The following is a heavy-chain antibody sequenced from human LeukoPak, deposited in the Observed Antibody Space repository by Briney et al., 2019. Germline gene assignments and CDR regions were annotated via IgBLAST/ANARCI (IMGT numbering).Heavy chain of an antibody. CDR2: TSGSGGTT. D-gene: IGHD3-10*01. V-gene: IGHV3-23*01. CDR1: GFTFSSYV. Sequence: PGGSLRLSCAVSGFTFSSYVMSWVRQAPGKGLEWVSGTSGSGGTTLYADSVKGRLTISRDNSKNTLYLQMNSLRVEDTAVYYCARGEGSGSYYKRYSDLWGRGTLVTVSS. J-gene: IGHJ2*01. CDR3: ARGEGSGSYYKRYSDL.